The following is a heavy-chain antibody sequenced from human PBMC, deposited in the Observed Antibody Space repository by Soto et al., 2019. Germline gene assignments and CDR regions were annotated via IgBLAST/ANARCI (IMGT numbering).Heavy chain of an antibody. CDR2: ISGSGGST. CDR1: GFTFSSYA. D-gene: IGHD2-2*02. J-gene: IGHJ6*02. V-gene: IGHV3-23*01. CDR3: AKWGGYCSSTSCYKGGYYYGMDV. Sequence: GGSLRLSCAASGFTFSSYAMSWVRQAPGKGLEWVSAISGSGGSTYYADSVKGRFTISRDNSKNTLYLQMNSLRAEDTAVYYCAKWGGYCSSTSCYKGGYYYGMDVWGQGTPVTVSS.